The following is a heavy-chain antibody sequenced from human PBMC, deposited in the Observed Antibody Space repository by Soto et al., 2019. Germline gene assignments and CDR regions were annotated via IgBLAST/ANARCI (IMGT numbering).Heavy chain of an antibody. CDR3: ARQLVTHFIDY. Sequence: SETLSLTCTVSGGSISSGDYYWSWIRQPPGKGLEWIGYIYYSGSTYYNPSLKSRVTISVDTSKNQFSLKLSSVTAADTAVYYCARQLVTHFIDYWGQGTLVTVS. J-gene: IGHJ4*02. D-gene: IGHD3-9*01. CDR2: IYYSGST. V-gene: IGHV4-30-4*01. CDR1: GGSISSGDYY.